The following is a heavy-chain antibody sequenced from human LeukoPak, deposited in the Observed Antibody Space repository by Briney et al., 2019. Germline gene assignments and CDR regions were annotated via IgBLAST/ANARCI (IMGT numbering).Heavy chain of an antibody. Sequence: GGSLRLSCVASGFTFSNYNMNWVRQAPGKGLEWVSYISRSSSTMYYADSVKGRFTISRDNAKNSMYLQMNSLRAEDTAVYYCVRMFSYCSGGSCLHFDYWGQGSLVTVSS. CDR3: VRMFSYCSGGSCLHFDY. CDR1: GFTFSNYN. CDR2: ISRSSSTM. D-gene: IGHD2-15*01. J-gene: IGHJ4*02. V-gene: IGHV3-48*04.